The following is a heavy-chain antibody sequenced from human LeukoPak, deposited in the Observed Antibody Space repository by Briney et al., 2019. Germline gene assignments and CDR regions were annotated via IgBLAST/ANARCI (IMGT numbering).Heavy chain of an antibody. V-gene: IGHV3-23*01. Sequence: GASLRLSCVASGFTFSSYAINWVRQASGRGLEWVSGITDSGRKTYNADSVKGRFSISRDNSKNTVYLQMSDLRAEDTAVYYCAKITKATTPNYWGQGTLVTVSS. J-gene: IGHJ4*02. D-gene: IGHD4-17*01. CDR1: GFTFSSYA. CDR2: ITDSGRKT. CDR3: AKITKATTPNY.